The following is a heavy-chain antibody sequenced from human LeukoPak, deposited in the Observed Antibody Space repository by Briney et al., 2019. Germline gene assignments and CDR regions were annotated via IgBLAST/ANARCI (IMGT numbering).Heavy chain of an antibody. D-gene: IGHD6-25*01. CDR3: AKDQMRLRSYYYMDV. CDR1: GSTFSSYG. CDR2: IWYDGSNK. J-gene: IGHJ6*03. Sequence: GGSLRLSCAASGSTFSSYGMHWVRQAPGKGLEWVAVIWYDGSNKYYADSVKGRFTISRDNSKNTLYLQMNSLRAEDTAVYYCAKDQMRLRSYYYMDVWGKGTTVTVSS. V-gene: IGHV3-33*06.